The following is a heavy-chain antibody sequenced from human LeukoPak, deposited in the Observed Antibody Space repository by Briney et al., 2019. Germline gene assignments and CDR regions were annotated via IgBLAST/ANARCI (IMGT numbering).Heavy chain of an antibody. V-gene: IGHV4-4*02. CDR3: ARRSPYSTGWSSYFDY. D-gene: IGHD6-19*01. Sequence: SETLSLTCALSGGSISSTNWWSWVRQPPGRGLEWIGEIYRRGTTNYKPSLKSRVTISLDKSRNHFSLMLTSVTAADAAVYYCARRSPYSTGWSSYFDYWGQGALVTVSS. CDR2: IYRRGTT. J-gene: IGHJ4*02. CDR1: GGSISSTNW.